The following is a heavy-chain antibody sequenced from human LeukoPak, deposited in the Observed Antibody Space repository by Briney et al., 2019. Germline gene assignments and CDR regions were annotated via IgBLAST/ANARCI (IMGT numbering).Heavy chain of an antibody. V-gene: IGHV1-2*02. CDR3: ATDHCTRTNCYEDYYHGMDV. Sequence: ASVKVSCKASEDTFTVYYIHWVRQAPGQGLEWMGWVNPNNDVTEYAQEFQGRVTMTRDTSLSTAYMELSRLRSDDTAVYYCATDHCTRTNCYEDYYHGMDVWGQGTTVTVSS. D-gene: IGHD2-2*01. CDR2: VNPNNDVT. J-gene: IGHJ6*02. CDR1: EDTFTVYY.